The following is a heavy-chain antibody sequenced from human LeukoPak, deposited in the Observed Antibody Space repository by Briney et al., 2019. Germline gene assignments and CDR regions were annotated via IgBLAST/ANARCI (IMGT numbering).Heavy chain of an antibody. CDR1: GYTFTGYY. D-gene: IGHD3-9*01. CDR2: INLNSGGT. Sequence: ASVKVSCKASGYTFTGYYMHWVRQAPGQGLEWMGWINLNSGGTNYAQKFQDRVTMTRDTSITTAYMELSRLRFDDTALYYCARSPHILTGENFDYWGQGTLVTVSS. V-gene: IGHV1-2*02. J-gene: IGHJ4*02. CDR3: ARSPHILTGENFDY.